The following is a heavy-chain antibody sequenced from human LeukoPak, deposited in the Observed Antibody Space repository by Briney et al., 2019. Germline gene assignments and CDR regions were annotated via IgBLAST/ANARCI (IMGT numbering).Heavy chain of an antibody. J-gene: IGHJ4*02. D-gene: IGHD6-13*01. CDR1: GFRFDAYA. CDR3: AKLTRRAAAAFI. CDR2: FSESFSASGGST. V-gene: IGHV3-23*01. Sequence: GGSLRLSCAASGFRFDAYAMSWVRQAPGKGLEWVSGFSESFSASGGSTYSADSVKGRFTISRDNSKNTLYLQMNSLRAEDTAVYYCAKLTRRAAAAFIWGQGTLVTVSS.